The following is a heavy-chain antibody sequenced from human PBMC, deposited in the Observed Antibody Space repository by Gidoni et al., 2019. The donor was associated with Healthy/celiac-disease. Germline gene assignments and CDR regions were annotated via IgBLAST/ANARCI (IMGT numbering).Heavy chain of an antibody. CDR3: ARARSGGDYDY. D-gene: IGHD4-17*01. V-gene: IGHV4-34*01. Sequence: QVQLQQWGAGLLKPSETLSLTCAVYGGSFSGYYWSWIRQPPGKGLEWIGEINHSGSTNYNPSLKSRVTISVDTSKNQFSLKLSSVTAADTAVYYCARARSGGDYDYWGQGTLVTVSS. CDR2: INHSGST. J-gene: IGHJ4*02. CDR1: GGSFSGYY.